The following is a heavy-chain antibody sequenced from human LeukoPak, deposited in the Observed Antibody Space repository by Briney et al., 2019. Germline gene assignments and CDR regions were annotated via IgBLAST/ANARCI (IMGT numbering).Heavy chain of an antibody. CDR2: IYYSGST. J-gene: IGHJ4*02. V-gene: IGHV4-39*07. CDR1: GGSISSSSYY. CDR3: ARGRVGATFGY. D-gene: IGHD1-26*01. Sequence: SETLSLTCTVSGGSISSSSYYWGWIRQPPGKGLEWIGSIYYSGSTYYNPSLKSRVTISVDTSKNQFSLKLSSVTAADTAVYYCARGRVGATFGYWGQGTLVTVSS.